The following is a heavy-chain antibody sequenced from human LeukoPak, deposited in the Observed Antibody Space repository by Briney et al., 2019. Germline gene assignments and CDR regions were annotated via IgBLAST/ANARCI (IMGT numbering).Heavy chain of an antibody. CDR3: ARIQGGYSYGFVDY. CDR2: IYSGDNT. V-gene: IGHV3-53*01. J-gene: IGHJ4*01. CDR1: GFTFSSYE. Sequence: QSGGSLRLSCAASGFTFSSYEMNWVRQAPGKGLQWVSVIYSGDNTYYADSVKGRFTISRDRSKNTLYLDMNSLRAEDTAVYYCARIQGGYSYGFVDYWGHGTLVTVSS. D-gene: IGHD5-18*01.